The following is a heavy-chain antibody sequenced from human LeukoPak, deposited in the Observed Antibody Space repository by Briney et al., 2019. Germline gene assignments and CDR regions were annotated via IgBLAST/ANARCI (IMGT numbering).Heavy chain of an antibody. CDR2: INPNSGGT. CDR1: GYTFTGYY. J-gene: IGHJ6*03. CDR3: ARDPDFWSLGDHYYYMDV. V-gene: IGHV1-2*02. D-gene: IGHD3-3*01. Sequence: ASVKVSCKASGYTFTGYYMHWVRQAPGQGLEWMGWINPNSGGTNYAQKFQGRVTMTRDTSISTAYMELSRLRSDDTAVYYCARDPDFWSLGDHYYYMDVWGKGTTVTVSS.